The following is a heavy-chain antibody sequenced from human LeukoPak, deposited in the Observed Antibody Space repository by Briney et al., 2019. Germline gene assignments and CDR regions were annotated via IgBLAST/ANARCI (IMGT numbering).Heavy chain of an antibody. CDR1: GYIFTNYG. CDR2: INAGNGNI. V-gene: IGHV1-3*01. J-gene: IGHJ4*02. CDR3: ARDGGGRYGTTLLDY. Sequence: ASVKVSCTASGYIFTNYGIHWVRQAPGQRLECMGWINAGNGNIKYSQNFQGRVTFTGDTSANTVYMEFNSLRSEDTAVYYCARDGGGRYGTTLLDYWGQGTLVTVSS. D-gene: IGHD1/OR15-1a*01.